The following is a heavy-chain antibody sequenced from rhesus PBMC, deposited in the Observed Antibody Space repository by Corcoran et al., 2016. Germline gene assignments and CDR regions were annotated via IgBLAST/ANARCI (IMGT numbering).Heavy chain of an antibody. CDR3: ARLEY. V-gene: IGHV4-143*01. CDR1: GGAIRGYYY. Sequence: QVQLQESGPGLVKPSETLSLTCTVSGGAIRGYYYWSWIRQPPGKGLECIGGGYGNSASTYYNPSLKSRVTISKDTSKNQFSLKLSSVTAADTAVYYCARLEYWGQGVLVTVSS. J-gene: IGHJ4*01. D-gene: IGHD1-1*01. CDR2: GYGNSAST.